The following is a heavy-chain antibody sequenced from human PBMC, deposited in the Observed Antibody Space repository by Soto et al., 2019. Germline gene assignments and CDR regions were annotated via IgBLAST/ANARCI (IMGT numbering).Heavy chain of an antibody. Sequence: QVQLVESGGGVVQPGRSLRLSCAASGFTFSRHTMHWVRQAPGKGLEWVAAISDDGSNTYYEDSVKGRFTISRDNSKNTLYLQMNSLSSEDTAVHHCAREVYYDFWSGFNTHPSYFEDWGQGTLVTVSS. V-gene: IGHV3-30-3*01. D-gene: IGHD3-3*01. CDR1: GFTFSRHT. J-gene: IGHJ4*02. CDR2: ISDDGSNT. CDR3: AREVYYDFWSGFNTHPSYFED.